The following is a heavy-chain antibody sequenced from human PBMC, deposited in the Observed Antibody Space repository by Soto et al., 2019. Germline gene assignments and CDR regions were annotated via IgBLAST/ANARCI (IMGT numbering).Heavy chain of an antibody. J-gene: IGHJ3*02. V-gene: IGHV3-30*18. D-gene: IGHD2-8*02. CDR3: VKGLYSNGGACYHFPYASFDI. Sequence: VQLVESGGGVVQSGRSLRLSCAASGFTFSSYDIHWVRQAPGKGLEWVAVISYDGGNEKYADSVKGRFTVSRDNSKNTLSLQMNSLRAEDTAVYYCVKGLYSNGGACYHFPYASFDIWGQGTMVTVSS. CDR1: GFTFSSYD. CDR2: ISYDGGNE.